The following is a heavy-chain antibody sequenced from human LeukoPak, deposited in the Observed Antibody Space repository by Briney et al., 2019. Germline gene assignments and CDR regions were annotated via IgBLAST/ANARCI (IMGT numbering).Heavy chain of an antibody. CDR3: AKEDYGDYYYYGMDV. J-gene: IGHJ6*04. CDR2: ISGSGSNT. D-gene: IGHD4-17*01. Sequence: GGSLRLSCAASGFTFGSSPMNWVRQAPGKGLEWVSAISGSGSNTYYADSVKGRFTISRDNSKNTLYLQMNSLRAEDTAVYYCAKEDYGDYYYYGMDVWGKGTTVTVSS. CDR1: GFTFGSSP. V-gene: IGHV3-23*01.